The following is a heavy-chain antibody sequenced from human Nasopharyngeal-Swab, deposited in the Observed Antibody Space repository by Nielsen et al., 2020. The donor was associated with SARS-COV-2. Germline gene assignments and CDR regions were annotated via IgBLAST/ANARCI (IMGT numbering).Heavy chain of an antibody. J-gene: IGHJ4*02. CDR1: GFTFRSYA. Sequence: GESLKISCAAPGFTFRSYAISWVRQAPGKGPEWVSRIDNDVRRTFYADLVKGRFTISGNNTKNTLYLQMNSLSAEDTALYYCVKYGSGWGQGTLVTVSS. D-gene: IGHD6-19*01. V-gene: IGHV3-74*01. CDR3: VKYGSG. CDR2: IDNDVRRT.